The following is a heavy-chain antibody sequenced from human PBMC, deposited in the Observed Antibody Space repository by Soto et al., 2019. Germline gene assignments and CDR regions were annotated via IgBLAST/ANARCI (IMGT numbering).Heavy chain of an antibody. V-gene: IGHV1-18*01. J-gene: IGHJ4*02. CDR3: ARGRYGDY. CDR2: ISAHNGNT. Sequence: QVHLVQSGAEVKKPGASVKVSCKGSGYGFTTYGITWVRQAPGQGLEWMAWISAHNGNTDYAQNLQGRVTVTRDTSTSSVYTELRSLRSDDTAVSSCARGRYGDYWGQGALVTVSS. D-gene: IGHD1-1*01. CDR1: GYGFTTYG.